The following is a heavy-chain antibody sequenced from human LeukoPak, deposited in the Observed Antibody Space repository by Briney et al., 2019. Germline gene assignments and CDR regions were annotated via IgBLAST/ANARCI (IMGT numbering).Heavy chain of an antibody. Sequence: SETLSLTCTVSGGSISSYYWSWIRQPPGKGLEWIGYIYYSGSTNYNPSLKSRVTISVDTSKNQFSLKLSSVTAADTAVYYCARRSSSAWYFDYWGQGTLVTVSS. V-gene: IGHV4-59*01. J-gene: IGHJ4*02. CDR1: GGSISSYY. CDR3: ARRSSSAWYFDY. CDR2: IYYSGST. D-gene: IGHD6-19*01.